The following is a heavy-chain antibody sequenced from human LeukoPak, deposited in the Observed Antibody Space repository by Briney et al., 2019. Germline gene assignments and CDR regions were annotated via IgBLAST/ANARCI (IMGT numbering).Heavy chain of an antibody. D-gene: IGHD2-15*01. CDR3: ARGPYCSGGSCYPFDY. Sequence: PGGSLRLSCAASGFTFSSYAMSWVRQAPGKGLEWVSVICSGGSTYYADSVKGRFTISRDNSKNTLYLQMNSLRAEDTAVYYCARGPYCSGGSCYPFDYWGQGTLVTVSS. V-gene: IGHV3-53*01. CDR1: GFTFSSYA. J-gene: IGHJ4*02. CDR2: ICSGGST.